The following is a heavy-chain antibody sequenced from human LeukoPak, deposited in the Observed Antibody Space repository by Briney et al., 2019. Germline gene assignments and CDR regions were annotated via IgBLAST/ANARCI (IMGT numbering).Heavy chain of an antibody. CDR3: AKDYVGMVAANSGVDY. Sequence: PGGSLGLSCAASGFTFSSYAMSWVRQAPGKGLEWVSAISGSGGSTYYADSVKGRFTISRDNSKNTLYLQMNSLRAEDTAVYYCAKDYVGMVAANSGVDYWGQGTLVTVSS. CDR1: GFTFSSYA. J-gene: IGHJ4*02. D-gene: IGHD2-15*01. V-gene: IGHV3-23*01. CDR2: ISGSGGST.